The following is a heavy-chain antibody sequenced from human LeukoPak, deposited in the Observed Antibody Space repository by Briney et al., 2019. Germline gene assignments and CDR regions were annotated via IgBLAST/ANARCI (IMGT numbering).Heavy chain of an antibody. CDR2: ISWNSGSI. CDR3: AREPWSIAYCSSITCGLNS. D-gene: IGHD2-2*01. V-gene: IGHV3-9*01. CDR1: GFTFDDYA. J-gene: IGHJ4*02. Sequence: GRSLRLSCAASGFTFDDYAMHWVRQAPGKGLEWVSGISWNSGSIGYADSVKGRFTISRDNAKNSLYLQMNSLRAEDTAVYYCAREPWSIAYCSSITCGLNSWGQGTLVTVSS.